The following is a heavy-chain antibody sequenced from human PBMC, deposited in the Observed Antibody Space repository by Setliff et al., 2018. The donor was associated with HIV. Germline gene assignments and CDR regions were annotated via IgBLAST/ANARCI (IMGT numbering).Heavy chain of an antibody. J-gene: IGHJ4*02. CDR2: IYHSGST. V-gene: IGHV4-38-2*02. CDR1: GYSISSGYY. CDR3: ASGEPYYYDSTGYSGNYFDY. D-gene: IGHD3-22*01. Sequence: SETLSLTCTVSGYSISSGYYWGWIRLPPGKGLEWIGDIYHSGSTNYNPSLKSRVTISVDKSKNQFSLKLASVTAADTAVYYCASGEPYYYDSTGYSGNYFDYWGQGTLVTVSS.